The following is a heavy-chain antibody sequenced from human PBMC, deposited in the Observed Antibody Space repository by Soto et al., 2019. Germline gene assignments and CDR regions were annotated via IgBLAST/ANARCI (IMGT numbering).Heavy chain of an antibody. D-gene: IGHD2-2*01. CDR2: ISSSSSYI. J-gene: IGHJ5*02. Sequence: GGSLRLSCAASGFTFSSYSMNWVRQAPGKGLEWVSSISSSSSYIYYADSVKGRFTISRDNAKNSLYLQMNSLRAEDTAVYYCAGEGIVVVPAAIPGNWFGPWGQGTLVTVS. CDR3: AGEGIVVVPAAIPGNWFGP. V-gene: IGHV3-21*01. CDR1: GFTFSSYS.